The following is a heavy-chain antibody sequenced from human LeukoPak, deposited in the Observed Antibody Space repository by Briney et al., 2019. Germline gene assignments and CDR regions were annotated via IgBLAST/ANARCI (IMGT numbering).Heavy chain of an antibody. J-gene: IGHJ4*02. V-gene: IGHV4-59*01. CDR1: GGSISSYY. CDR3: AREGVTKYYFDY. D-gene: IGHD4-11*01. CDR2: IYYSGST. Sequence: SETLSLTCTVSGGSISSYYWSWIRQPPGKGLEWIGYIYYSGSTDYNPSLKSRVTISVDTSKNQFSLKLSSVTAADTAVYYCAREGVTKYYFDYWGQGTLVAVSS.